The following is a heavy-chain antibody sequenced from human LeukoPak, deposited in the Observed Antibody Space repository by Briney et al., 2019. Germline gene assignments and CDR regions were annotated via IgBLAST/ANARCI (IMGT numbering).Heavy chain of an antibody. J-gene: IGHJ4*02. CDR2: ISTSSSYI. D-gene: IGHD2/OR15-2a*01. Sequence: GGSLRLSCAASGFTFSNYNMNWVRQAPGKGLEWVSSISTSSSYIYYADSMKGRFTISRDNAKKSLYLQMNSLRAEDTAVYYCARLLGGYWGQGTLVTVSS. CDR3: ARLLGGY. CDR1: GFTFSNYN. V-gene: IGHV3-21*01.